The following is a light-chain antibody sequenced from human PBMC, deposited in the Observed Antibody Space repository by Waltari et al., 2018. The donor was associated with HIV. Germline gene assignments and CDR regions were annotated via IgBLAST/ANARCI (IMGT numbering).Light chain of an antibody. J-gene: IGKJ1*01. Sequence: ALTQSPGTLSLSPGERATLSCRASQSVSSRYLAWYQQKSGQAPRLLIYGASSRATGIPDRFSGSGSGTEFTLTIARLEPEDFAGYYCQQSETFGQGTRVEIK. V-gene: IGKV3-20*01. CDR1: QSVSSRY. CDR2: GAS. CDR3: QQSET.